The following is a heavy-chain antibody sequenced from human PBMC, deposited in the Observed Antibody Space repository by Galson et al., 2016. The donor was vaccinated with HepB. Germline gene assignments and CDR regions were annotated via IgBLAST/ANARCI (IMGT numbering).Heavy chain of an antibody. CDR3: ARDVGSGRNPFVFDL. CDR1: GGSIRKNSYY. J-gene: IGHJ3*01. Sequence: SETLSLTCTVSGGSIRKNSYYWGWIRLPPGKGLEWIGSIYYSGNTYYNESLKSRVAISVDTSKNQFSLRLTSVTAADTAVYYCARDVGSGRNPFVFDLWGQGTMVIVSS. D-gene: IGHD1-26*01. CDR2: IYYSGNT. V-gene: IGHV4-39*02.